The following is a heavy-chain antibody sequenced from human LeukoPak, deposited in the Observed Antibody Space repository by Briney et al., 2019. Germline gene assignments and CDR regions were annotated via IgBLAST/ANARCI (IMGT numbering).Heavy chain of an antibody. CDR1: GDSVSSNSAA. Sequence: SQTLSLTCAISGDSVSSNSAAWNWIRQPPSRGLEWLGRTYYRSKWYNDYAVSVKSRITINPDTSKNQFSLQLNSVTPEDTAVYYCARDMTTVVTYADAFDIWGQGTMVTVSS. V-gene: IGHV6-1*01. CDR3: ARDMTTVVTYADAFDI. D-gene: IGHD4-23*01. J-gene: IGHJ3*02. CDR2: TYYRSKWYN.